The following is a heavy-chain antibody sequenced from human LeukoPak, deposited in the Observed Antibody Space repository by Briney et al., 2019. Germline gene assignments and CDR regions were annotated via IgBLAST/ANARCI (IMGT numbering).Heavy chain of an antibody. CDR2: ISWNSGDI. J-gene: IGHJ4*02. Sequence: GGSLRLSCAASGFTFDDYAMHWVRQAPGKGLEWVSGISWNSGDIGYASSLKGRFTISRDNAGNSLYLQMNSLRAEDTAVYYCAKGYDILTGLVDYWGQGTLVTVSS. CDR3: AKGYDILTGLVDY. V-gene: IGHV3-9*01. D-gene: IGHD3-9*01. CDR1: GFTFDDYA.